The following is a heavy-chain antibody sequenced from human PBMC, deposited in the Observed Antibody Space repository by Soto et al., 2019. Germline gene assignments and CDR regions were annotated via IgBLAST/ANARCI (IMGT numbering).Heavy chain of an antibody. D-gene: IGHD6-13*01. CDR2: IYYSGST. V-gene: IGHV4-39*01. CDR1: GGSISSSSYY. J-gene: IGHJ4*02. Sequence: QVQLQESGPGLVKPSETLSLTCTVSGGSISSSSYYWGWIRQPPGKGLEWIGSIYYSGSTYYNPSLKSRVTISVDTSKNQFSLKLSSVTAADTAVYYCARQSRAAAGKRLFDYWGQGTLVTVSS. CDR3: ARQSRAAAGKRLFDY.